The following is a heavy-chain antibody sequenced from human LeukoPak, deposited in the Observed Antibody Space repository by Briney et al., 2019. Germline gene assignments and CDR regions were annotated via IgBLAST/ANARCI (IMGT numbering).Heavy chain of an antibody. V-gene: IGHV7-4-1*02. CDR3: ATDLKKGDSGCFDY. CDR2: INTNTGNP. D-gene: IGHD6-19*01. J-gene: IGHJ4*02. Sequence: ASVKVSCKASGYSFVNYGMNWVRQAPGQGLEWMGWINTNTGNPTYAQGFTGRFVFSLDTSVSTAYLQISSLKAEDTAVYYCATDLKKGDSGCFDYWGQGTLVTVSS. CDR1: GYSFVNYG.